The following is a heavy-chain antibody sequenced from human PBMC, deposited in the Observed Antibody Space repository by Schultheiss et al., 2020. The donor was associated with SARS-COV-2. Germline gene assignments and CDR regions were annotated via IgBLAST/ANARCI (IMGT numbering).Heavy chain of an antibody. V-gene: IGHV3-48*04. D-gene: IGHD3-10*01. CDR2: ISSSSSTI. CDR1: GFTFSSYS. Sequence: GSLKISCAASGFTFSSYSMNWVRQAPGKGLEWVSYISSSSSTIYYADSVKGRFTISRDNAENTLYLQMNSLRAEDTAVYYCTRASDLWFGEFDGRQSFDPWGQGTLVTVSS. CDR3: TRASDLWFGEFDGRQSFDP. J-gene: IGHJ5*02.